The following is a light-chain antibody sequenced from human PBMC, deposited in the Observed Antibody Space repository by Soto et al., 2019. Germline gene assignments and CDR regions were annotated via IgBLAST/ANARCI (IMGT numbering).Light chain of an antibody. CDR2: GNS. V-gene: IGLV1-40*01. Sequence: QSVLTQPPSVSGAPGQRVTISCTESSSNIGAGYDVHWYQQLPGTAPKLLIYGNSNRPSGFPDRFSGSKSGTSASLAITGLQAEDEADYYCQSYDSSLSGWVFGGGTKVTVL. CDR3: QSYDSSLSGWV. CDR1: SSNIGAGYD. J-gene: IGLJ3*02.